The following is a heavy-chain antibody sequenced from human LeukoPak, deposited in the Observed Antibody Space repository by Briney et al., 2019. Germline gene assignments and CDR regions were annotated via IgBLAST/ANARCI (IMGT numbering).Heavy chain of an antibody. D-gene: IGHD2-2*01. CDR3: TKDHPDCRGTSCLLFDA. CDR2: ITSSGRST. V-gene: IGHV3-23*01. Sequence: GSLRLSCAASGFTFSSYAMSWVRPAPGKGLEWVSTITSSGRSTYYADSVKGRFTISRDNSKNTLYLQMNSLRAEDTAVFYCTKDHPDCRGTSCLLFDAWGQGTLVTVSS. CDR1: GFTFSSYA. J-gene: IGHJ4*02.